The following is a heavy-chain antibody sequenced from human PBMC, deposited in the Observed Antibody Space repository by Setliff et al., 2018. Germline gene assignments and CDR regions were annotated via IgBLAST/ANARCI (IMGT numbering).Heavy chain of an antibody. CDR3: ARDTRDKYDTSGYYLSFDS. V-gene: IGHV1-69*13. J-gene: IGHJ4*02. CDR1: GGTSRTDG. CDR2: IIPVFGTA. D-gene: IGHD3-22*01. Sequence: SVKVSCKASGGTSRTDGFNWVRQAPGQGLEWMGRIIPVFGTAKYVQKFQGRVTISADESARTAYMELSSLRFGDTAVYYCARDTRDKYDTSGYYLSFDSWGQGALVTVSS.